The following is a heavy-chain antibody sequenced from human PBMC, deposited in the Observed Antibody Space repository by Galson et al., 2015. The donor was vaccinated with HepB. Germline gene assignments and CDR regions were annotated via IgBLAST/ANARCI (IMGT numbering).Heavy chain of an antibody. V-gene: IGHV3-30-3*01. CDR1: GFSFSGYV. D-gene: IGHD2-21*02. CDR3: ARDRHVVATTAPGH. J-gene: IGHJ4*02. CDR2: ISHDGINK. Sequence: SLRLSCAASGFSFSGYVMYWVRLTPGRGLECVAIISHDGINKYYAASVKGRFTISRDKSNNTVYLQMNSLRSEDTGVYYCARDRHVVATTAPGHWGLGTLVIASS.